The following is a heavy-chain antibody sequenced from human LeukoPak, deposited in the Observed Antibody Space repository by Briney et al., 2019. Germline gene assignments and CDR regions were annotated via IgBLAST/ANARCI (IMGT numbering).Heavy chain of an antibody. J-gene: IGHJ4*02. V-gene: IGHV3-53*01. D-gene: IGHD3-10*01. CDR3: AKLFESGTYNNFFHY. CDR2: IYRGGTT. Sequence: PGGSLRLSCAASRFTVSSNYMSWVRQAPGKGLEWVSVIYRGGTTYYADSVQGRFTISRDNSKNTLYLQMNSLRPEDTAIYYCAKLFESGTYNNFFHYWGQGTLVTVSS. CDR1: RFTVSSNY.